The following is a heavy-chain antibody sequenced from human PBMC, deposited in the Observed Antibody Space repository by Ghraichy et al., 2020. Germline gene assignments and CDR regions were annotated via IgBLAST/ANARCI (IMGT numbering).Heavy chain of an antibody. CDR3: ARHQRVPGSGWYDDPNKDTFDY. CDR2: INHSGST. J-gene: IGHJ4*02. CDR1: GGSFSGYY. V-gene: IGHV4-34*01. D-gene: IGHD6-19*01. Sequence: SETLSLTCAVYGGSFSGYYWSWIRQPPGKGLEWIGEINHSGSTNYNPSLKSRVTISVDTSKNQFSLKLSSVTAADTAVYYCARHQRVPGSGWYDDPNKDTFDYWGQGTLVTVSS.